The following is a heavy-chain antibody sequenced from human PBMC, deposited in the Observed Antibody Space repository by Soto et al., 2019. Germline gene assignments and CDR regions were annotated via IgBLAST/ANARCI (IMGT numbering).Heavy chain of an antibody. Sequence: SETLSLTCTVSGGSISSSYWSWIRQPPGKGLEYIGYIHHSGSTNYNPSLKSRVTISVDTSMTQFSLKLSSVTAADTAVYYCARHFYDLLTGYYYFDYWGQGALVTVSS. CDR3: ARHFYDLLTGYYYFDY. CDR1: GGSISSSY. D-gene: IGHD3-9*01. J-gene: IGHJ4*02. V-gene: IGHV4-59*08. CDR2: IHHSGST.